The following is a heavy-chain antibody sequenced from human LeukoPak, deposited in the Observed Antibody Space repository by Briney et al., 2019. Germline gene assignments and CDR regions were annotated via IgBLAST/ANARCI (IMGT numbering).Heavy chain of an antibody. CDR1: GFTFSSSA. D-gene: IGHD3-9*01. V-gene: IGHV3-23*01. J-gene: IGHJ4*02. CDR3: AKWRYSPYYFDY. Sequence: GSLRLSCAASGFTFSSSAMSWVRQAPGKGLEWVSAISGSGGSTYYADSVKGRFTISRDNSRNTLYLQMNSLRAEDTAVYYCAKWRYSPYYFDYWGQGTLVTVSS. CDR2: ISGSGGST.